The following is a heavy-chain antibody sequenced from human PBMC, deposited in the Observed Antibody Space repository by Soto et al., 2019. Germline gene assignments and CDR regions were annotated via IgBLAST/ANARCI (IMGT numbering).Heavy chain of an antibody. Sequence: QVHLVQSGAEVKKPGASVKVSCKGSGYTFTTYGITWVRQAPGQGLEWMGWISANNGNTNYAQKLQGRVTVTRDTSPSTAYIELRSLRTDDTAVYYCARGRYGDYWGQGALVTVSS. D-gene: IGHD1-1*01. CDR2: ISANNGNT. CDR3: ARGRYGDY. CDR1: GYTFTTYG. V-gene: IGHV1-18*01. J-gene: IGHJ4*02.